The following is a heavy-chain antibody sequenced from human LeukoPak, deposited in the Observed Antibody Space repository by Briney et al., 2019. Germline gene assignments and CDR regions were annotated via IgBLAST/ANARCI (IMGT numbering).Heavy chain of an antibody. Sequence: QAGGSLRLSCAASGFTFSSYDMHWVRQATGKGLEWVSAIGTAGDTYYPGSVKGRFTISRENAKNSLYLQMNSLRAGDTAVYYCARERSGYGSGLDYWGQGTLVTVSS. J-gene: IGHJ4*02. CDR1: GFTFSSYD. CDR3: ARERSGYGSGLDY. D-gene: IGHD3-10*01. V-gene: IGHV3-13*01. CDR2: IGTAGDT.